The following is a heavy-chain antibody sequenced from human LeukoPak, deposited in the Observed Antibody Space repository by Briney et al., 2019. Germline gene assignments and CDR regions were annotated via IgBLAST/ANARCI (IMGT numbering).Heavy chain of an antibody. V-gene: IGHV3-30*18. D-gene: IGHD4-17*01. CDR3: AKAFRPDYGDYPRGAFDI. J-gene: IGHJ3*02. CDR2: ISYDGSNK. Sequence: PGGSLRLSCAASGFTFSSYWMHWVRQAPGKGLEWVAVISYDGSNKYYADSVKGRFTISRDNSKNTLYLQMNSLRAEDTAVYYCAKAFRPDYGDYPRGAFDIWGQGTMVTVSS. CDR1: GFTFSSYW.